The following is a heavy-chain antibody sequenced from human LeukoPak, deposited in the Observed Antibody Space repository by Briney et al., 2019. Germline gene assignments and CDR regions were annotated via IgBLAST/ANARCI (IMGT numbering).Heavy chain of an antibody. Sequence: PGGSLRLSCAASGFTFSSYSMNWVRQAPGKGLEWVSSISSSSSYIYYADSVKGRFTISRDNAKNSLYLQMNSLRAEDTAVYYCARDPYTSGWYWYFDYWGQGTLLTVSS. CDR1: GFTFSSYS. CDR2: ISSSSSYI. D-gene: IGHD6-19*01. J-gene: IGHJ4*02. CDR3: ARDPYTSGWYWYFDY. V-gene: IGHV3-21*01.